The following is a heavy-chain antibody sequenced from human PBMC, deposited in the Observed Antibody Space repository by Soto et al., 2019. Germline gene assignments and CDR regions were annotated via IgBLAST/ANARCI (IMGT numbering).Heavy chain of an antibody. CDR3: ARDRPSVGGYCSGGSCYENYYGMDV. J-gene: IGHJ6*02. D-gene: IGHD2-15*01. CDR1: GFTFSSYS. CDR2: ISSSSSTI. V-gene: IGHV3-48*02. Sequence: GGSLRLSCAASGFTFSSYSMNWVRQAPGKGLEWVSYISSSSSTIYYADSVKGRFTNSRDNAKNSLYLQMNSLRDEDTAVYYCARDRPSVGGYCSGGSCYENYYGMDVWGQGTTVTVSS.